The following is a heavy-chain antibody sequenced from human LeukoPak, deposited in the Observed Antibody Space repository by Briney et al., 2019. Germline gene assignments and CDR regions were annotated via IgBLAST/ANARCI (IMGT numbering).Heavy chain of an antibody. CDR1: GYTFTGYY. CDR3: ARDNSCSSSSCGNSYMDV. CDR2: INPNSGGT. J-gene: IGHJ6*03. V-gene: IGHV1-2*02. D-gene: IGHD2-2*01. Sequence: ASVKVSCKGCGYTFTGYYMHWVRQAPGQGLEGMGWINPNSGGTNYAQKFRGRVTMTRDTSISTAYMELRRLRSADKDIYYCARDNSCSSSSCGNSYMDVWGKGTTVTVSS.